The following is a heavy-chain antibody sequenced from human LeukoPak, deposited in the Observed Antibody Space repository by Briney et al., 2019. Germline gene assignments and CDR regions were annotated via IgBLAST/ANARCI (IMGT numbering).Heavy chain of an antibody. CDR3: ARDPYCGGDCYSYNWFDP. Sequence: GASVKVSCKASGGTFSSYAISWVRQAPGQGLEWMGGIIPIFGTANYAQKLQGRVTMTTDTSTSTAYMELRSLRSDDTAVYYCARDPYCGGDCYSYNWFDPWGQGTLVTVSS. CDR1: GGTFSSYA. CDR2: IIPIFGTA. J-gene: IGHJ5*02. D-gene: IGHD2-21*02. V-gene: IGHV1-69*05.